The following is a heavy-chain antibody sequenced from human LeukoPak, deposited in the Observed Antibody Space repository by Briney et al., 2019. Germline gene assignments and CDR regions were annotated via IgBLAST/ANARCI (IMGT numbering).Heavy chain of an antibody. Sequence: PGGSLRLSCAASGFTFSSYSMNWVRQAPGKGLEWVSSISSSSSYIYYADSVKGRFTISRDNAKNSLYLQMNSLRAEDTAVYYCARASTVTTQAETTSFDYWGQGTLVTVSS. CDR2: ISSSSSYI. CDR3: ARASTVTTQAETTSFDY. V-gene: IGHV3-21*01. D-gene: IGHD4-11*01. CDR1: GFTFSSYS. J-gene: IGHJ4*02.